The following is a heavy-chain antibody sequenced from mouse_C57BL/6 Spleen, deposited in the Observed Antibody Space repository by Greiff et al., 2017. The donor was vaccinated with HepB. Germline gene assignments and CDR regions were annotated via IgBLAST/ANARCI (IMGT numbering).Heavy chain of an antibody. D-gene: IGHD2-1*01. CDR1: GFTFSDYY. CDR3: ARRHYGNYLGY. J-gene: IGHJ4*01. Sequence: EVKLQESGGGLVQPGGSLKLSCAASGFTFSDYYMYWVRQTPEKRLEWVAYISNGGGSTYYPDTVKGRFTISRDNAKNTLYLQMSRLKSEDTAMYYCARRHYGNYLGYWGQGTSVTVSS. V-gene: IGHV5-12*01. CDR2: ISNGGGST.